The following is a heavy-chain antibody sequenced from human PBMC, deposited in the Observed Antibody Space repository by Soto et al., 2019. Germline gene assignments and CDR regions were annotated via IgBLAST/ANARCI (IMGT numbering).Heavy chain of an antibody. J-gene: IGHJ3*02. CDR2: IYYSGST. V-gene: IGHV4-30-4*01. CDR1: GGSISSGDYY. CDR3: ARLFAYYDKEPGAFDI. D-gene: IGHD3-16*01. Sequence: QVQLQESGPGLVKPSQTLSLTCTVSGGSISSGDYYWSWIRQPPGKGLEWIGYIYYSGSTYYNPSLRNRVTISVDTSKKQFSLMLSSVTAADTAVFYCARLFAYYDKEPGAFDIWGQGTMVTVSS.